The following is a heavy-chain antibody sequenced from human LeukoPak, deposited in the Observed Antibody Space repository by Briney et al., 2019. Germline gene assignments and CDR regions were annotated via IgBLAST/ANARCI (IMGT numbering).Heavy chain of an antibody. CDR1: GFAFSSCW. CDR2: ISGDGSIT. Sequence: GGSLRLSCATSGFAFSSCWMLWVRQAPGKGLVWVSRISGDGSITTYADSVKGRFTISRDNTKNILYLQMNSLRDEDTATYYCARSQFNYWGQGILVTVSS. V-gene: IGHV3-74*01. J-gene: IGHJ4*02. D-gene: IGHD3-10*01. CDR3: ARSQFNY.